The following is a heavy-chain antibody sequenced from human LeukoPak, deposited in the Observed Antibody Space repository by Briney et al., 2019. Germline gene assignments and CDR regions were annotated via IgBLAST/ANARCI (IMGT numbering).Heavy chain of an antibody. V-gene: IGHV3-21*04. D-gene: IGHD7-27*01. CDR3: AKDGGLWVSAHWGDS. Sequence: PGGSLRLSCAASGFTFSSYSMNWVRQAPGKGLEWVSSISSSSNHIYYADSGKGRFTISRDNAKNSLYLHMNSLRAEDTAVYYCAKDGGLWVSAHWGDSWGRGTLVTVSS. CDR1: GFTFSSYS. J-gene: IGHJ4*02. CDR2: ISSSSNHI.